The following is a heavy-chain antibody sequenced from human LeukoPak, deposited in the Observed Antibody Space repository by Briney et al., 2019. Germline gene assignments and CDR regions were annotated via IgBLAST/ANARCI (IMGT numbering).Heavy chain of an antibody. CDR3: AKELVWFGESQSYFDL. CDR1: GFTFRSCE. D-gene: IGHD3-10*01. Sequence: PGGSLRLSCAASGFTFRSCELSWVRQAPAKGLEWVSYISSSGSIIYYADSVKGRFTISRDSAKNSLYLQMNSLRAEDTAVYYCAKELVWFGESQSYFDLWGRGTLVTVSS. V-gene: IGHV3-48*03. CDR2: ISSSGSII. J-gene: IGHJ2*01.